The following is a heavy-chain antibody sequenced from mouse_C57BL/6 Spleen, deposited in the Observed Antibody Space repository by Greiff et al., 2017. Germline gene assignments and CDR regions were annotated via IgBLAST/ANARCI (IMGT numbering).Heavy chain of an antibody. CDR1: GFTFSSYA. D-gene: IGHD2-5*01. CDR2: ISDGGSYT. Sequence: EVKVEESGGGLVKPGGSLKLSCAASGFTFSSYAMSWVRQTPDKRLEWVATISDGGSYTYYPDNVKGRFTISRDNAKNNLYLQMSQLKSEDTAMYYCARAYYSNDERSMGAMDYWGQGTSVTVPS. J-gene: IGHJ4*01. CDR3: ARAYYSNDERSMGAMDY. V-gene: IGHV5-4*03.